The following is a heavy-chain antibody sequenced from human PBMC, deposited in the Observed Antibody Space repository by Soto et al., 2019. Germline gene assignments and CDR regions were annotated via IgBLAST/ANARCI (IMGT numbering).Heavy chain of an antibody. V-gene: IGHV4-59*01. Sequence: SETLTLTCTVSGGSISSYYWSWIRQPPGKGLEWIGYIYYSGSTNYNPSLKSRVTISVDTTTNQFSLKLSSVPTAATAAYYCGRRTYDSSGDDEDYWGQGTLVTVSS. J-gene: IGHJ4*02. CDR3: GRRTYDSSGDDEDY. CDR1: GGSISSYY. CDR2: IYYSGST. D-gene: IGHD3-22*01.